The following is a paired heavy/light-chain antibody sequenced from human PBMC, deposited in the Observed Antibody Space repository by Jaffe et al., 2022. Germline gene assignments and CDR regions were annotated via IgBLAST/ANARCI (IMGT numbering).Light chain of an antibody. J-gene: IGKJ1*01. CDR3: QQRSNWPPWT. CDR2: DAS. CDR1: QSVSSY. V-gene: IGKV3-11*01. Sequence: EIVLTQSPATLSLSPGERATLSCRASQSVSSYLAWYQQKPGQAPRLLIYDASNRATGIPARFSGSGSGTDFTLTISSLEPEDFAVYYCQQRSNWPPWTFGQGTKVEIK.
Heavy chain of an antibody. CDR1: GGTFSSYA. CDR3: ARATGYCSSTSCYAPGDWGDYFDY. J-gene: IGHJ4*02. V-gene: IGHV1-69*05. CDR2: IIPIFGTA. Sequence: QVQLVQSGAEVKKPGSSVKVSCKASGGTFSSYAISWVRQAPGQGLEWMGGIIPIFGTANYAQKFQGRVTITTDESTSTAYMELSSLRSEDTAVYYCARATGYCSSTSCYAPGDWGDYFDYWGQGTLVTVSS. D-gene: IGHD2-2*01.